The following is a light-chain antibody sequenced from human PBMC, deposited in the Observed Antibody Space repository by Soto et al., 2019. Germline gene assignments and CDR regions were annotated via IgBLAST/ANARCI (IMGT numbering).Light chain of an antibody. CDR3: QHYNIWPPWT. CDR1: QSVSNN. CDR2: GAS. V-gene: IGKV3-15*01. Sequence: EIVMTQSPATLSVSPGERATLSCRASQSVSNNLAWYQQKFGQAPRRLIYGASTRATGIPARFSGSGSGTEFTLTISSLQSEDFAVYYCQHYNIWPPWTFGQGTKVEIK. J-gene: IGKJ1*01.